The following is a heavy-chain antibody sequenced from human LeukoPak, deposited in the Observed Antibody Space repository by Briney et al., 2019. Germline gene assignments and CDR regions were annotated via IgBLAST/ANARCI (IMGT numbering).Heavy chain of an antibody. J-gene: IGHJ3*02. CDR1: GFTFSSYG. D-gene: IGHD1-14*01. V-gene: IGHV3-30*18. Sequence: GRPLRLSCAASGFTFSSYGMHWVRQAPGKGLEWVAVISYDGSNKYYADSVKCRFTISRDNSKNTLYLQMNSLRAEDTAVYYCANDDTRTLDAFDIWGQGTMVTVSS. CDR3: ANDDTRTLDAFDI. CDR2: ISYDGSNK.